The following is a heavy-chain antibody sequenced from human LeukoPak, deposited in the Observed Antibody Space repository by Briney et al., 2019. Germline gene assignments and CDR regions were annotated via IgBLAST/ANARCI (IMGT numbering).Heavy chain of an antibody. CDR3: ARVRKCSTSCYLHTNDY. CDR1: GYTFTSYG. Sequence: PRASVKVSCKASGYTFTSYGISWVRQAPGQGLEWMGWISAYNGNTNYAQKLQGRVTMTTDTSTSTAYMELRSLRSDDTAVYYCARVRKCSTSCYLHTNDYWGQGTLVTVSS. D-gene: IGHD2-2*01. J-gene: IGHJ4*02. V-gene: IGHV1-18*01. CDR2: ISAYNGNT.